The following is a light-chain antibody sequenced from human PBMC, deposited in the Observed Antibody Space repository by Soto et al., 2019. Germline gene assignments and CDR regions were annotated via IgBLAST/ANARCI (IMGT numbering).Light chain of an antibody. CDR1: QSLLYSSNNRNY. J-gene: IGKJ4*01. V-gene: IGKV4-1*01. CDR2: WAS. CDR3: QQYYSAPLN. Sequence: DIEVTQSPDSLAGSLDERATINCKSSQSLLYSSNNRNYLAWYQQKPGQPPKMLIYWASSRESGVPDRFSGSGSGTDFTLTINSVQAEDVALYFSQQYYSAPLNFGGGTKVEIK.